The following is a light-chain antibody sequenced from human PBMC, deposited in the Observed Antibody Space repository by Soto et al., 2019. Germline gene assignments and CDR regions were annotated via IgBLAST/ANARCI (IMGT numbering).Light chain of an antibody. CDR1: QSVLYSSNNKNY. CDR2: WAS. J-gene: IGKJ2*01. Sequence: DIVMTQSPDSLAVSLGERATINCKSSQSVLYSSNNKNYLAWYQQKPGQPPKLLIYWASTRESGVPDRFSGRGSGTDFTLTISILPAEDVAVYYCQQYYSTPVTFGQGTKLEIK. CDR3: QQYYSTPVT. V-gene: IGKV4-1*01.